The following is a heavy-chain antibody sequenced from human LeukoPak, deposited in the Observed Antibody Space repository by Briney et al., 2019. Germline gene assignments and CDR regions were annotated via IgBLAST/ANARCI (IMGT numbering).Heavy chain of an antibody. D-gene: IGHD5-12*01. CDR3: ARRRWLPAILDY. CDR2: IYYSGST. J-gene: IGHJ4*02. CDR1: GGSISSYY. Sequence: SETLSLTCTVSGGSISSYYWSWIRQPPGKGLEWIGYIYYSGSTNYNPSLKSRVTISVDTSKNQFSLKLSSVTAADTAVYYCARRRWLPAILDYWGQGTLVTVSS. V-gene: IGHV4-59*01.